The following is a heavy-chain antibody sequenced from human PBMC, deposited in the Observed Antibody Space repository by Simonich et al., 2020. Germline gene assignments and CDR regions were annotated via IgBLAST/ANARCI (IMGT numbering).Heavy chain of an antibody. V-gene: IGHV3-21*01. D-gene: IGHD6-19*01. CDR2: ISSSSSYI. J-gene: IGHJ6*02. CDR3: ARWIAVAGTEAYGMDV. Sequence: EVQLVESGGGLVKPGGSLRLSCAASGFTFSSYSMNWVRQAPGKGLEWVSSISSSSSYIYYADSVKGRVTISRDNAKNSLYLQMNSLRDEDTDVYYCARWIAVAGTEAYGMDVWGQGTTVTVSS. CDR1: GFTFSSYS.